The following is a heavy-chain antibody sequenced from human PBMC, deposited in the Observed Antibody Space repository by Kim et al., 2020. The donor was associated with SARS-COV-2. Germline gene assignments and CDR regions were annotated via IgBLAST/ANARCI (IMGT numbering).Heavy chain of an antibody. D-gene: IGHD3-9*01. Sequence: SQTLSLTCAISGDTVSNNSAAWNWIRQSPLRGLEWLGRTYYTSKFNNDYAVSVKSQITIIPDTSKNQFSLQLNSVTPEDSAVYFCARRTGYYGAMDVWGQGTTVSVSS. CDR2: TYYTSKFNN. CDR1: GDTVSNNSAA. CDR3: ARRTGYYGAMDV. V-gene: IGHV6-1*01. J-gene: IGHJ6*02.